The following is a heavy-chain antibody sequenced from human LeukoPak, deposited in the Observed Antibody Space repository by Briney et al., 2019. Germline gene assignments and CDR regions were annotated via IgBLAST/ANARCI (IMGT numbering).Heavy chain of an antibody. Sequence: SQTLSLTCTVSGGSISSGSYYWSWIRQPAGKGLEWIGRIYTSGSTNYNPSLKSRVTISVDTSKNQFSLKLSSVTAADTAVYYCAREGSGSHLDYWGQGTLVTVSS. CDR1: GGSISSGSYY. CDR2: IYTSGST. V-gene: IGHV4-61*02. J-gene: IGHJ4*02. CDR3: AREGSGSHLDY. D-gene: IGHD1-26*01.